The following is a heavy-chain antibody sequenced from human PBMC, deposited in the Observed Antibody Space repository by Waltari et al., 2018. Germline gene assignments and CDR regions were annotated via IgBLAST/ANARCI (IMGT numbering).Heavy chain of an antibody. CDR3: ARGTYYYDSGYSFTFDY. Sequence: QLQLQESGPGLVKPSETLSLTCAVSGGSISSNYWSWIRQPPGKGLEWIGRISGSGGSTDYNPSLKIRFTISTDTSKNQFSLKLSSVTAADTAVYYCARGTYYYDSGYSFTFDYWGQGVLVTVSS. V-gene: IGHV4-4*07. CDR1: GGSISSNY. CDR2: ISGSGGST. J-gene: IGHJ4*02. D-gene: IGHD3-22*01.